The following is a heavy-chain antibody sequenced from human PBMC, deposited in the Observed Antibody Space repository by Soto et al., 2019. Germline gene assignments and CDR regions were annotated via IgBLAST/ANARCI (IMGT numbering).Heavy chain of an antibody. CDR3: ARGPPLNLNLFDP. CDR1: GGTFSSYT. CDR2: IIPILGIA. J-gene: IGHJ5*02. Sequence: GASVKVSCKASGGTFSSYTISWVRQAPGQGLEWMGRIIPILGIANYAQKFQGRVTITADKSTSTAYMELSSLRSEDTAVYYCARGPPLNLNLFDPWGQGTLVTVSS. V-gene: IGHV1-69*02. D-gene: IGHD1-7*01.